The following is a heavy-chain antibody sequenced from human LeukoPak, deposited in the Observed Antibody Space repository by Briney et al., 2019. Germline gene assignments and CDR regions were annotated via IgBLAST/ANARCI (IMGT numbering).Heavy chain of an antibody. CDR1: GFSFSTYW. V-gene: IGHV3-7*01. D-gene: IGHD6-13*01. CDR3: ARDPESSSFDL. J-gene: IGHJ4*02. Sequence: GGSLRLSCAASGFSFSTYWMSWVRQTAEKGLEVVANIDQGGSVRNYVDSLKGRCTISRDNAKKSLYLEINSLRADDTAVYYCARDPESSSFDLWGRGALVTVSS. CDR2: IDQGGSVR.